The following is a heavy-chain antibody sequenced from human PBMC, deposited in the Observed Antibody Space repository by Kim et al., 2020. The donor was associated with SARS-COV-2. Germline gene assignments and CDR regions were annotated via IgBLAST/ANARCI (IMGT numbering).Heavy chain of an antibody. Sequence: ASVKVSCKASGYTFTGYYMHWVRQAPGQGLEWMGWINPNSGGTNYAQKFQGWVTMTRDTSISTAYMELSRLRSDDTAVYYCARDRTDYYGSGSLPAYYFDYWGQGTLVTVSS. CDR3: ARDRTDYYGSGSLPAYYFDY. CDR2: INPNSGGT. V-gene: IGHV1-2*04. CDR1: GYTFTGYY. J-gene: IGHJ4*02. D-gene: IGHD3-10*01.